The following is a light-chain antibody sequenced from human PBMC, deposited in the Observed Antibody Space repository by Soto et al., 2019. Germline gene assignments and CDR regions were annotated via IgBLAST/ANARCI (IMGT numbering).Light chain of an antibody. CDR3: QQYYCTPLT. J-gene: IGKJ4*01. CDR2: WAS. CDR1: QSVSNNY. Sequence: EIVLTQSPGTLSLSPGERATLSCRASQSVSNNYLAWYQHKPGQPPRLLINWASARESGVPARFSGGGSGTDFTLTISSLQAEDVAVYFCQQYYCTPLTFGGGTKVDIK. V-gene: IGKV4-1*01.